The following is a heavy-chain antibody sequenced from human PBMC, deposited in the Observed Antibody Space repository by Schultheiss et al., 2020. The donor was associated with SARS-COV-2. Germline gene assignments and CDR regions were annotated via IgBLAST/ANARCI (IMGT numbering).Heavy chain of an antibody. Sequence: GGSLRLSCAASGFTFSTYAMSWVRQAPGKGLEWVSGIVGSGFDTYYADSVKGRFTISRDDSKNTLYLQMNSLKTEDTDVYYCTTVFYDSSGFDYWGQGILVTSPQ. V-gene: IGHV3-23*01. CDR2: IVGSGFDT. CDR3: TTVFYDSSGFDY. CDR1: GFTFSTYA. J-gene: IGHJ4*02. D-gene: IGHD3-22*01.